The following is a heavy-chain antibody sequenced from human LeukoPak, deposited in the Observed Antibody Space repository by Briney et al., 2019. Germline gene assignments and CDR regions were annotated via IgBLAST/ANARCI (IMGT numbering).Heavy chain of an antibody. CDR1: GFTFSTYA. CDR3: ARVNTIFGVDIVSLGAEFEF. J-gene: IGHJ4*02. V-gene: IGHV3-30*03. D-gene: IGHD3-3*02. CDR2: ISYDGTTK. Sequence: GGSLRLSWGASGFTFSTYAMHWVRQAPGKGLECVSVISYDGTTKDYADSVKGRFTISRDNSNDTLYLQMNSLRPEDTALYYCARVNTIFGVDIVSLGAEFEFWGQGTLVTVSS.